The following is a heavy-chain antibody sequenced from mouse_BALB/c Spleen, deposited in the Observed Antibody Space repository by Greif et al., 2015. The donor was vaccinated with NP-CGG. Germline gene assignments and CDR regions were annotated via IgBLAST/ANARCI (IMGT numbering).Heavy chain of an antibody. Sequence: EVKLVESGGGLVKPGVSLKLSCAASGFAFSSYDMSWVRQTPEKRLEWVATISSGGSYTYYPDSVKGRFTISRDNARNTLYLQMSSLRSEDTALYYCKEDYFDYWGQGTTLTVSS. CDR3: KEDYFDY. CDR2: ISSGGSYT. V-gene: IGHV5-9*02. J-gene: IGHJ2*01. CDR1: GFAFSSYD.